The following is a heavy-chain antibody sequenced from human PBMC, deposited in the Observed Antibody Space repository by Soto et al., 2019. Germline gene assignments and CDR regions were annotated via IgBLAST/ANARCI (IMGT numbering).Heavy chain of an antibody. CDR2: ISYDGSNK. CDR3: ARAPIVATILLFDP. D-gene: IGHD5-12*01. J-gene: IGHJ5*02. V-gene: IGHV3-30*03. CDR1: GFTFSSYG. Sequence: PGGSLRLSCAASGFTFSSYGMHWVRQAPGKGLEWVAVISYDGSNKYYADSVKGRFTISRDNSKNTLYLQMNSLRDEDTALYYCARAPIVATILLFDPWGQGTLVTVSS.